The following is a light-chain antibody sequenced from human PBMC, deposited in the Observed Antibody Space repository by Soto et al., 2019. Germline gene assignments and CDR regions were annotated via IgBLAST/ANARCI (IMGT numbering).Light chain of an antibody. V-gene: IGKV1-6*01. CDR1: QDIRNK. Sequence: AIQMTQCPSSLSASVRDRVVISCRTSQDIRNKLGWYQQKPGQAPKLLIFGASTLHTGVPSRFSGSGSGTRFTLTITSLQPEDVATYYRLHEHNYPWTFGQGTKVDIK. CDR3: LHEHNYPWT. J-gene: IGKJ1*01. CDR2: GAS.